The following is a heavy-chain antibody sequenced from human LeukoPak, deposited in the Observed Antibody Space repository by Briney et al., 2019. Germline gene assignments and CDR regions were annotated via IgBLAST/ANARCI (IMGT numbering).Heavy chain of an antibody. Sequence: PSETLSLTCTVSGGSISSGSYYGSWIRQHPGKGLEWIGYIYYSGSTYYNPSLKSRVTISVDTSKNQFSLKLSSVTAADTAVYYCARVGVQSLAFDIWGQGTMVTVSS. CDR3: ARVGVQSLAFDI. D-gene: IGHD2-8*01. J-gene: IGHJ3*02. V-gene: IGHV4-31*03. CDR2: IYYSGST. CDR1: GGSISSGSYY.